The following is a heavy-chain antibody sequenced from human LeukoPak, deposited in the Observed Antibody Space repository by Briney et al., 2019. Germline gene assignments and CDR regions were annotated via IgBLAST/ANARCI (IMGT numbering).Heavy chain of an antibody. CDR3: ARDVPYNMNQMYFDY. J-gene: IGHJ4*02. D-gene: IGHD3-10*01. V-gene: IGHV3-7*01. CDR2: IKPDGSDK. CDR1: GFTFRNYF. Sequence: GGSLRLSCVASGFTFRNYFMSWVRQAPGKGLEWVANIKPDGSDKYYVDSVEGRFTITRDNARNSLYLQMHGLRAEDTAVYYCARDVPYNMNQMYFDYWGQGTLVTVSS.